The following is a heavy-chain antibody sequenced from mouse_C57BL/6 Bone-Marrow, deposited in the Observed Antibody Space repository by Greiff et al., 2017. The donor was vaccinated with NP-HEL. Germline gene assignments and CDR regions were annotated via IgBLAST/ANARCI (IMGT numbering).Heavy chain of an antibody. V-gene: IGHV1-53*01. CDR3: ARDFTTVVGYFDY. Sequence: QVQLQQPGTELVKPGASVKLSCKASGYTFTSYWMHWVKQRPGQGLGWIGNINPSNGGTNYNEKFKSKATLTVDKSSSTAYMQLSSLTSEDSAVYYCARDFTTVVGYFDYWGQGTTLTVSS. D-gene: IGHD1-1*01. J-gene: IGHJ2*01. CDR2: INPSNGGT. CDR1: GYTFTSYW.